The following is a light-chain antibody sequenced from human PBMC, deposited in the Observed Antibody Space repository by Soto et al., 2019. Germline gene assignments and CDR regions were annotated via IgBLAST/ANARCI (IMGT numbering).Light chain of an antibody. J-gene: IGLJ2*01. Sequence: QSVLTQTPSVSGTPGQRVNISCSGSSYNIGRNYVYWYHQFPGTAPKLLIYRDNERPSGVPDRFSGSKSGTSASLAISGLRSGDEADYHCATWDYSLGGPVFGGGTKLTVL. V-gene: IGLV1-47*01. CDR2: RDN. CDR3: ATWDYSLGGPV. CDR1: SYNIGRNY.